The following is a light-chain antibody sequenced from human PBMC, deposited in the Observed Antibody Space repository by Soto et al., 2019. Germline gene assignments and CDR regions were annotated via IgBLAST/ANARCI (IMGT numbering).Light chain of an antibody. V-gene: IGKV1-5*03. CDR1: QSIGSW. CDR2: KTS. Sequence: DIQMTQSPSTLSASAGDRVIIVCRASQSIGSWLAWYQQKPGKAPKLLIYKTSTLESGVPSRFSGSGSGTEFTLTIRSLQPDDFATYYCQQYNTYLWTFGQGTKVDI. CDR3: QQYNTYLWT. J-gene: IGKJ1*01.